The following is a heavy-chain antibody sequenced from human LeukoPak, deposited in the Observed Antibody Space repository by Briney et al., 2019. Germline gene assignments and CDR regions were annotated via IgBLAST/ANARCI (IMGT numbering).Heavy chain of an antibody. V-gene: IGHV4-34*01. CDR2: INHSGST. CDR1: GGSFSGYY. Sequence: PSETLSLTCAVYGGSFSGYYWSWIRQPPVKGLEWIGEINHSGSTNYNPSLKSRVTISVDTSKNQFSLKLSSVTAADTAVYYCARGAVPSDYWGQGTLVTVSS. J-gene: IGHJ4*02. D-gene: IGHD6-19*01. CDR3: ARGAVPSDY.